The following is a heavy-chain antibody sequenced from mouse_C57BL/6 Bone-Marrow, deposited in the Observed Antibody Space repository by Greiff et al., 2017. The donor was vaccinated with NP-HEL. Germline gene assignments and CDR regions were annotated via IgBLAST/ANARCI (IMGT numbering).Heavy chain of an antibody. Sequence: VQLQQSGAELARPGASVKLSCKASGYTFTSYGISWVKQRTGQGLEWIGEIYPRSGNTYYNEKLKGKATLTADKSSSTAYMELRSLTSEDSAVYFCAFHYYGSSYWYFDVWGTGTTVTVSS. CDR2: IYPRSGNT. D-gene: IGHD1-1*01. CDR3: AFHYYGSSYWYFDV. CDR1: GYTFTSYG. J-gene: IGHJ1*03. V-gene: IGHV1-81*01.